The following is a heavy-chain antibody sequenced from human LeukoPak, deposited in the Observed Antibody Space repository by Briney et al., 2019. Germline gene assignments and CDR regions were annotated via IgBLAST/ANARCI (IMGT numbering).Heavy chain of an antibody. D-gene: IGHD6-13*01. CDR3: ARREQQLVRWFDP. Sequence: SETLSLTCTVSGYSISSGYYWGWIRQPPGKGLEWIGSIYHSGSTYYNPSLKSRVTISVDKSKNQFSLKLSSVTAADTAVYYCARREQQLVRWFDPWGQGTLVTVSS. CDR1: GYSISSGYY. V-gene: IGHV4-38-2*02. J-gene: IGHJ5*02. CDR2: IYHSGST.